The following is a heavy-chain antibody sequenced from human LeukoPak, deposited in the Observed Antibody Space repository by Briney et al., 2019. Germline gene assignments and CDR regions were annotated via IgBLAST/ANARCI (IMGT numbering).Heavy chain of an antibody. Sequence: GGSLRLSCTASGFTFGDSAMSWVRQAPGKGLEWVGFIRSKAYGGTTEYAASLKDRFTISRDDSKSIAYLQMSRLKIEDTALXXXTRDLYSXTYYYQFDYXGQGTLVTVSS. V-gene: IGHV3-49*04. D-gene: IGHD1-26*01. CDR3: TRDLYSXTYYYQFDY. CDR1: GFTFGDSA. CDR2: IRSKAYGGTT. J-gene: IGHJ4*02.